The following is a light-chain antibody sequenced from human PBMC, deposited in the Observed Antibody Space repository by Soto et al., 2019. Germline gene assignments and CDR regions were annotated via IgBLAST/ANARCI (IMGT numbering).Light chain of an antibody. V-gene: IGKV3D-15*01. J-gene: IGKJ4*02. CDR3: QQYNNWPPRT. CDR1: QSVSSN. CDR2: GAY. Sequence: IVMTQSPATLSVSPGERATLFCRASQSVSSNLAWYQQRPGQAPRLLIFGAYTRATGIPARFSGSGSGTEFTLTISSLQSEDSAVYFCQQYNNWPPRTFGGGTKVEIK.